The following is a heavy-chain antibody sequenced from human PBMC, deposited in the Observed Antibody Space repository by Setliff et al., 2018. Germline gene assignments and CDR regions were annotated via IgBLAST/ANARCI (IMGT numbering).Heavy chain of an antibody. CDR2: ISYDGSNK. J-gene: IGHJ2*01. CDR1: GFTFSSYA. V-gene: IGHV3-30-3*01. Sequence: QPGGSLRLSCAASGFTFSSYAMHWVRQAPGKGLEWVAVISYDGSNKYYVDSVKGRFTISRDNAKNSLYLRMNSLRAEDTAVYYCARVAGRGRYWYFDLWGRGTLVTVSS. CDR3: ARVAGRGRYWYFDL.